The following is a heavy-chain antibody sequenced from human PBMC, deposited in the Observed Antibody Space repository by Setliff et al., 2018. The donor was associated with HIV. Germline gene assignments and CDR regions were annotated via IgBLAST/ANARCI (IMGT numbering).Heavy chain of an antibody. CDR3: ARMVGAARPGDDAFDI. Sequence: GGSLRLSCVASGFTVRSNYMSWVRQAPGKGLEWVSVIYSGGTTFYADSVKGRFTISRDNSKNTLYLQTNSLRAEDTAVYYCARMVGAARPGDDAFDIWGQGTMVTVSS. CDR2: IYSGGTT. D-gene: IGHD6-6*01. V-gene: IGHV3-53*01. J-gene: IGHJ3*02. CDR1: GFTVRSNY.